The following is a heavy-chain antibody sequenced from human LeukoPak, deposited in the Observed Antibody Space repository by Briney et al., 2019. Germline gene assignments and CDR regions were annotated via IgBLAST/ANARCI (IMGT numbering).Heavy chain of an antibody. J-gene: IGHJ5*02. CDR3: AKDAGIAVAGRGNWFDP. CDR2: LSVTGDST. D-gene: IGHD6-19*01. V-gene: IGHV3-23*01. Sequence: PGGSLRLSCAASGFTFSTYAMCWVRQAPGKGLEWVSGLSVTGDSTYYADSVKGRFTVSRDNSKNTLYLQMNSLRAEDTAVYYCAKDAGIAVAGRGNWFDPWGQGTLVTVSS. CDR1: GFTFSTYA.